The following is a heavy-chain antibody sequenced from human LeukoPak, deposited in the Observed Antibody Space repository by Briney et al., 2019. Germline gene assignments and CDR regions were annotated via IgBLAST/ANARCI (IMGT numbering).Heavy chain of an antibody. V-gene: IGHV1-8*01. CDR3: ARVKAIFGVVILYYFDY. CDR2: MNPNSGNT. J-gene: IGHJ4*02. CDR1: GYTFTSYD. Sequence: GASVKVSCKASGYTFTSYDISWVRQATGQGLEWMGWMNPNSGNTGYAQKFQGRVTMTRNTSISTAYMELSSLRSEDTAVYYCARVKAIFGVVILYYFDYWGQGTLVTVSS. D-gene: IGHD3-3*01.